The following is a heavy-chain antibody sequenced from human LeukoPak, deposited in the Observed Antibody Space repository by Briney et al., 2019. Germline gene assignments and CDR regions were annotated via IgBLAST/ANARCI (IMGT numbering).Heavy chain of an antibody. CDR3: ARDNKRFSCDY. CDR2: ISDDGSNI. J-gene: IGHJ4*02. D-gene: IGHD2/OR15-2a*01. Sequence: GRSLRLSCAASGFTFRSYGMRWVRQAPGKGLEWVALISDDGSNIYYADSVKGRFTTSRDSSKNTLSLQMSSLRVEDTAVYYCARDNKRFSCDYWGQGTLVTVSS. V-gene: IGHV3-30*03. CDR1: GFTFRSYG.